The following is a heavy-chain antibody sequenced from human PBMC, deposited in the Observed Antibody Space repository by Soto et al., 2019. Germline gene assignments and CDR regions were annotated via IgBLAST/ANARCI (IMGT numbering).Heavy chain of an antibody. Sequence: QVQLVESGGGVVQPGRSLRLSCAASGFTFSTYELHWVRQAPGKGLEWVTLIWYGGGDKYYADFVKDRFTISRDNSRNTLYRQMNSLRAADTAVYYCARAAPYSSSSFYLDYWGQGTLVTVSS. D-gene: IGHD6-13*01. J-gene: IGHJ4*02. CDR2: IWYGGGDK. CDR3: ARAAPYSSSSFYLDY. V-gene: IGHV3-33*01. CDR1: GFTFSTYE.